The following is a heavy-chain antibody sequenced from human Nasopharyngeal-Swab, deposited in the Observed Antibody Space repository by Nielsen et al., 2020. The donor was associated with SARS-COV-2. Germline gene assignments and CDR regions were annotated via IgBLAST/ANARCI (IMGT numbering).Heavy chain of an antibody. V-gene: IGHV3-23*01. D-gene: IGHD6-19*01. CDR1: GFTFSSYA. J-gene: IGHJ4*02. CDR3: AKGGSGWPFDY. CDR2: ISGSGGST. Sequence: GESLKISCAASGFTFSSYAMSWVRQAPGKGLEWVSAISGSGGSTYYADSVKGRFTISRDNSKNTLYLQMNSLRAGDTAVYYCAKGGSGWPFDYWGQGTLVTVSS.